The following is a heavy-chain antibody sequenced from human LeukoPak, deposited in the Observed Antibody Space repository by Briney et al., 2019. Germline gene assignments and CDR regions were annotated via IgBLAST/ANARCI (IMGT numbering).Heavy chain of an antibody. J-gene: IGHJ6*03. Sequence: SETLSLTCTVSGGSISSSNYYLGWIRQPPGKGLEWIGSIYYSGSTYYTPPLKSRVTISVGTSKNQFSLKMSSVTAADTAVYYCARVVDLVRGVLGYIDVWGKGTTVTISS. D-gene: IGHD3-10*01. V-gene: IGHV4-39*02. CDR3: ARVVDLVRGVLGYIDV. CDR2: IYYSGST. CDR1: GGSISSSNYY.